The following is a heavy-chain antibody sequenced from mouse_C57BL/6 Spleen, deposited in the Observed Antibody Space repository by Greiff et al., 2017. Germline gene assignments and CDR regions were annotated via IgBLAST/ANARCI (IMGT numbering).Heavy chain of an antibody. D-gene: IGHD2-4*01. V-gene: IGHV2-6*01. CDR1: GFSLTSYG. J-gene: IGHJ3*01. Sequence: VHLVESGPGLVAPSQSLSITCTVSGFSLTSYGVDWVRQSPGKGLEWLGVIWGVGSTNYNSDLKSRRSISKDNYKSQVFLKMNSLQTDDTAMYDCASENDYDEGFADWGQGTLVNVSA. CDR3: ASENDYDEGFAD. CDR2: IWGVGST.